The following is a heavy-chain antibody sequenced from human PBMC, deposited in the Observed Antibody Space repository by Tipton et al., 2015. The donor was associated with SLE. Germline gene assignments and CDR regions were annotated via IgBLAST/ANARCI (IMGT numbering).Heavy chain of an antibody. J-gene: IGHJ3*02. CDR1: GGSINNYH. CDR2: ICYSGST. D-gene: IGHD1-26*01. V-gene: IGHV4-59*01. CDR3: ARGRVVKYGGAFDM. Sequence: TLSLTCTVSGGSINNYHWSWIRQPPGKGLEWIGYICYSGSTNYNPSLKSRVTISVDTSKNQFSLKLSSVTAADTAVYYCARGRVVKYGGAFDMWGQGTMVTVSS.